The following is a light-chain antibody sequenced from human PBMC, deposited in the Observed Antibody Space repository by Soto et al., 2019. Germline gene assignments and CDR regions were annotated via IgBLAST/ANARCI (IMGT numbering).Light chain of an antibody. CDR2: AAS. J-gene: IGKJ1*01. Sequence: DIQMTQSPSSLSASVADRVTITCRASQYISIYLSWYQQKPGKAPNLLIYAASRLHPGVPSRFSGSGSGTDFTLTISSLQPDDFASYYCQQSYTTPQTFGQGTKV. CDR1: QYISIY. CDR3: QQSYTTPQT. V-gene: IGKV1-39*01.